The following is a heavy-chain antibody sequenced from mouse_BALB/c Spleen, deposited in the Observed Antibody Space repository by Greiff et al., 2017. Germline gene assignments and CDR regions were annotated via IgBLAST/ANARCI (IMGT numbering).Heavy chain of an antibody. CDR3: ARDSVYGNWFAY. CDR1: GFTFTDYY. CDR2: IRNKANGYTT. D-gene: IGHD2-1*01. Sequence: EVKLMESGGGLVQPGGSLRLSCATSGFTFTDYYMSWVRQPPGKALEWLGFIRNKANGYTTEYSASVKGRFTISRDNSQSILYLQMNTLRAEDSATYYCARDSVYGNWFAYWGQGTLVTVSA. J-gene: IGHJ3*01. V-gene: IGHV7-3*02.